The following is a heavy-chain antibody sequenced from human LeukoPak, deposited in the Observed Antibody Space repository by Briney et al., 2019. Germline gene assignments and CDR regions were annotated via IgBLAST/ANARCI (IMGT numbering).Heavy chain of an antibody. J-gene: IGHJ4*02. CDR2: IIPIFGTA. D-gene: IGHD3-22*01. CDR3: ATAMYYYDSSGYFY. Sequence: GASVKVSCKASGGTFSSYAISWVRQAPGQGLEWMGGIIPIFGTANYAQKFQGRVTITADESTSTAYMELSSLRSEDTAVYYCATAMYYYDSSGYFYWGQGTLVTVSS. CDR1: GGTFSSYA. V-gene: IGHV1-69*13.